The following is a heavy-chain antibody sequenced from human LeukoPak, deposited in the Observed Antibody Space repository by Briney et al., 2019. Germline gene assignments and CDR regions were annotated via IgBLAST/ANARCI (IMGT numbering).Heavy chain of an antibody. CDR1: GFTFSTYA. CDR3: ARDLAARHFDY. D-gene: IGHD6-6*01. J-gene: IGHJ4*02. Sequence: GGSLRLSCAASGFTFSTYAMSWVRQAPGKGLEWVSGTRGSGGSTYYADSVEGRFTISRDNSKNTLYLQMNSLRGEDTAIYYCARDLAARHFDYWGQGTLVTVSS. V-gene: IGHV3-23*01. CDR2: TRGSGGST.